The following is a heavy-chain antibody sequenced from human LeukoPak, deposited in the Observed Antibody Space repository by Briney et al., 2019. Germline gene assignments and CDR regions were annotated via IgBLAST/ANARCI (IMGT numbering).Heavy chain of an antibody. J-gene: IGHJ5*02. D-gene: IGHD3-9*01. V-gene: IGHV1-8*01. CDR1: GYTFTIYD. CDR2: RNPNSGNT. Sequence: AAVKVSCKASGYTFTIYDINLVRQATGQGLEWMGWRNPNSGNTVYSQKFQGRVTMTRNTSISTHYMELRSLRSEDTAVYYCARCPSLRYFDWLLDRANWFDPWGQGTLVTVSS. CDR3: ARCPSLRYFDWLLDRANWFDP.